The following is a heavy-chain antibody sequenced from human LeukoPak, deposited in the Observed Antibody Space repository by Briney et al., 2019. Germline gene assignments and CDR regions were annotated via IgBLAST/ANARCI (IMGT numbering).Heavy chain of an antibody. J-gene: IGHJ3*02. CDR2: INPTVGDT. CDR3: ARYGFSSSWQGGWHAFDI. V-gene: IGHV1-46*01. CDR1: GYTLTSYY. D-gene: IGHD6-13*01. Sequence: SVKVSCKASGYTLTSYYMHWVRQAPGQGLEWMGIINPTVGDTIYAQKFQGRVTMTRDMSTSTVYMELSSLRSDDTAVYYCARYGFSSSWQGGWHAFDIWGQGTMVTVSS.